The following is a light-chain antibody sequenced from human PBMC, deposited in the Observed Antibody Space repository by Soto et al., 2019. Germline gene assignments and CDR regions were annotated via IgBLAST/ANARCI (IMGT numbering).Light chain of an antibody. CDR2: GAS. CDR1: QSVSSNY. V-gene: IGKV3-20*01. Sequence: EIVLTQSPGTLSLSPGERATLSCRASQSVSSNYLAWYQQKPGQAPSLLIYGASSRATGIPDRLSGSGSGTDFTLTISSLEPEDFGMYFCQQYGNSAPITFGQGTRVEIE. CDR3: QQYGNSAPIT. J-gene: IGKJ5*01.